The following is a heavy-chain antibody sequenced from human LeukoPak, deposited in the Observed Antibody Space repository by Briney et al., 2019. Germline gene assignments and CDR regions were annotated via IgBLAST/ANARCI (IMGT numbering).Heavy chain of an antibody. Sequence: PGGSLRLFCATSGFTVSSNYMSWVRQAPGKGLEWVSVIYSGGSTYYADSVKGRFTISRHISQNTLYLQMNSLRAEDTAVYYCARVRLGSGWSLFDFWGQGTLVTVSS. D-gene: IGHD6-19*01. V-gene: IGHV3-53*04. CDR3: ARVRLGSGWSLFDF. CDR1: GFTVSSNY. J-gene: IGHJ4*02. CDR2: IYSGGST.